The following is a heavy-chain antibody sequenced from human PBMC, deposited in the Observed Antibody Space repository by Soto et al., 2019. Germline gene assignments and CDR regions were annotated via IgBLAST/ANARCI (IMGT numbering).Heavy chain of an antibody. V-gene: IGHV3-53*01. J-gene: IGHJ4*02. CDR1: GFTVSGNY. CDR3: ASYVRASAFDY. Sequence: GGSLRLSCAASGFTVSGNYMSWVRQAPGKGLEWVSVIYSGGSAYYADSVKGRFTISRDNSKNTLYLQMNSLRAEDTAVYYCASYVRASAFDYWGQGTLVTVSS. D-gene: IGHD3-16*01. CDR2: IYSGGSA.